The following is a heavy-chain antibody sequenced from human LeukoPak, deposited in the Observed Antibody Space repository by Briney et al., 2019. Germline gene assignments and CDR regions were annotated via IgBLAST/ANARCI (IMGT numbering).Heavy chain of an antibody. V-gene: IGHV3-23*01. CDR2: ISGSGGST. CDR3: AKDNRRRYCGGDCYPTDAFDS. J-gene: IGHJ3*02. Sequence: GRSLRLSCAASGFTFSSYAMSWVRQAPGKGREWVSAISGSGGSTYYSDYVKGRFTIARDNSKNTLYLQMNSLRAEDTAVYYCAKDNRRRYCGGDCYPTDAFDSWGQGTMVTVSS. D-gene: IGHD2-21*02. CDR1: GFTFSSYA.